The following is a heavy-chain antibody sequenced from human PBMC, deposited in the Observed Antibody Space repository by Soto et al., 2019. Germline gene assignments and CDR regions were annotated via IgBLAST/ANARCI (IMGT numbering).Heavy chain of an antibody. CDR3: ARGWGNYDFWSGYPYGMDV. CDR2: IIPIFGTA. Sequence: SVKVSCKASGGTFSSYAISWVRQAPGQGLEWMGGIIPIFGTANYAQKFQGRVTITADESTSTAYMELSSLRSEDTAVYYCARGWGNYDFWSGYPYGMDVWGQGTTVTVPS. D-gene: IGHD3-3*01. J-gene: IGHJ6*02. CDR1: GGTFSSYA. V-gene: IGHV1-69*13.